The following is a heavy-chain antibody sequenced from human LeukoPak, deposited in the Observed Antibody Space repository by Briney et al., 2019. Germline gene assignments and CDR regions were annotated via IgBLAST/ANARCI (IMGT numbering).Heavy chain of an antibody. CDR1: GGTFSSYA. V-gene: IGHV1-69*01. Sequence: GASVKVSCKASGGTFSSYAISWVRQAPGQGLEWMGGFIPIFGTANYAQKFQGRVTITEDESTSTAYMELSSLRSEDTAVYYCARRGYCSGGSCYSKYYFDYWGQGTLVTVSS. CDR2: FIPIFGTA. CDR3: ARRGYCSGGSCYSKYYFDY. J-gene: IGHJ4*02. D-gene: IGHD2-15*01.